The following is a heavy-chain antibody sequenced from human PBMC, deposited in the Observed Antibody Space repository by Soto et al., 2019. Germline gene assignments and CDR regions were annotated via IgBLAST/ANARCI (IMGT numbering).Heavy chain of an antibody. Sequence: SETLSLTCTVSGGSISSYYWSWIRQPPGKGLEWIGYIYYSGSTNYNPSLKSRVTISVDTSKNQFSLKLSSVTAADTAVYYCARDGVEQLYGMDVWGQGTTVTVSS. CDR1: GGSISSYY. V-gene: IGHV4-59*01. D-gene: IGHD1-1*01. CDR3: ARDGVEQLYGMDV. J-gene: IGHJ6*02. CDR2: IYYSGST.